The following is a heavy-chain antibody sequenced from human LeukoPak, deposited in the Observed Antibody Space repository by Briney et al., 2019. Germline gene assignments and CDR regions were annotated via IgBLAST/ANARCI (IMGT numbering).Heavy chain of an antibody. D-gene: IGHD3-10*01. V-gene: IGHV3-23*01. CDR2: IGAGGTYT. CDR1: GFTFNNYA. J-gene: IGHJ4*02. CDR3: ARESRLYGSGSYYGSDY. Sequence: PGGSLRLSCAASGFTFNNYAMNWVRQAPGEGLQWVSGIGAGGTYTYYADSVKGRFTISRDNSRNTVYLQMNSLRDEDAAVYYCARESRLYGSGSYYGSDYWGQGTLVTVSS.